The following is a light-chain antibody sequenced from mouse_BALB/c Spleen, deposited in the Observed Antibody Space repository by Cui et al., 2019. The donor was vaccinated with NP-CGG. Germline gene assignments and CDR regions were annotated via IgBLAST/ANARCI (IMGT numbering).Light chain of an antibody. CDR2: LTS. CDR3: QQWSSNPPT. Sequence: QIVLPQSPALMSASPGEKVTMTCSASSSVSYMYWYQQKPRSSPKPWIYLTSNLASGVPARFSGSGSGTSYSLTISSMEAEDAATYYCQQWSSNPPTFGAGTKLELK. CDR1: SSVSY. V-gene: IGKV4-68*01. J-gene: IGKJ5*01.